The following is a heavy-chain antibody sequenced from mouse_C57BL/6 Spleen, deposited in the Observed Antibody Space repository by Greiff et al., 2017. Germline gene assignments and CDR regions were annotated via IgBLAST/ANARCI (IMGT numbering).Heavy chain of an antibody. V-gene: IGHV14-2*01. J-gene: IGHJ1*03. D-gene: IGHD1-1*01. Sequence: VQLQQSGAELVKPGASVNLSCTASGFNIKDYYMHWLKQRTEQGLEWIGRIDPEDGETKYAPKFQGKATITADTSSNTAYLQLSSLTSEDTAVYYCARYYGSSYGYFDVWGTGTTVTVSS. CDR1: GFNIKDYY. CDR3: ARYYGSSYGYFDV. CDR2: IDPEDGET.